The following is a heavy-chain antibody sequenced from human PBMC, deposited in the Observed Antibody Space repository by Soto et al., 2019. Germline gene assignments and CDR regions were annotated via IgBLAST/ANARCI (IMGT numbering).Heavy chain of an antibody. J-gene: IGHJ6*02. CDR2: ISYDGSNK. Sequence: LRLSCAASGFTFSSYGMHWVRQAPGKGLEWVAVISYDGSNKYYADSVKGRFTISRDNSKNTLYLQMNSLRAEDTAVYYCAKDGGGYSYGTMDVWGQGTTVTVS. CDR1: GFTFSSYG. V-gene: IGHV3-30*18. D-gene: IGHD5-18*01. CDR3: AKDGGGYSYGTMDV.